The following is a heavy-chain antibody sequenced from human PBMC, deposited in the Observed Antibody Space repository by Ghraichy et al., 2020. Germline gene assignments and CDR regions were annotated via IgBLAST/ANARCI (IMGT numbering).Heavy chain of an antibody. Sequence: LSLTCSVAGGFISGSSYHWGWVRQSPGERLEWIGSVYETGYTYYNPSLKSRISISVDTSKNQFSLKVNSVTAADAAVYHCVRSVSGSFYLNWFFDTWGQGALVTVSS. CDR1: GGFISGSSYH. CDR3: VRSVSGSFYLNWFFDT. V-gene: IGHV4-39*01. J-gene: IGHJ5*02. CDR2: VYETGYT. D-gene: IGHD1-26*01.